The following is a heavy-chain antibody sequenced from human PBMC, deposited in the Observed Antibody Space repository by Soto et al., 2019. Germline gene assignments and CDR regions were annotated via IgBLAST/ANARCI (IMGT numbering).Heavy chain of an antibody. CDR1: GFTFTSSA. CDR2: IVVGSGST. CDR3: ARGDSTDCSNGVCSFFYNHDMDV. V-gene: IGHV1-58*01. Sequence: GASVKVSCKASGFTFTSSAVQWVRQARGQRLEWIGWIVVGSGSTSYAQKFQERVTITRDTSISTASMELTRLTSDDTAIYYCARGDSTDCSNGVCSFFYNHDMDVWGQGTTVTVSS. J-gene: IGHJ6*02. D-gene: IGHD2-8*01.